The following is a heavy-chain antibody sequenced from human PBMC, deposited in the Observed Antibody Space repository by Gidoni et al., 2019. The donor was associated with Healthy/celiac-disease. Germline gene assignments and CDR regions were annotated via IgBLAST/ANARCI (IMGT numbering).Heavy chain of an antibody. CDR1: GFTFDDYA. J-gene: IGHJ3*02. CDR2: ISWDGGST. D-gene: IGHD3-10*01. CDR3: AKDRVFLGRVVRGVFVAKAEGDAFDI. V-gene: IGHV3-43D*03. Sequence: EVQLVESGGVVVQPGGSLRLSCAASGFTFDDYAMHWVRQAPGKGLEWVSLISWDGGSTYYADSVKGRFTISRDNSKNSLYLQMNSLRAEDTALYYCAKDRVFLGRVVRGVFVAKAEGDAFDIWGQGTMVTVSS.